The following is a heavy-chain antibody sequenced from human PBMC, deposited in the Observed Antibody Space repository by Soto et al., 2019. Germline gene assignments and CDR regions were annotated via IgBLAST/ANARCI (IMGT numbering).Heavy chain of an antibody. CDR3: AHRLCDSSCYWDVGYFDS. Sequence: SGPTLVNPTQTLTLTCNFSGCSLNTRGVGVGWIRQPPGKALEWLALIYWNNDRCYSPSLKSRLTITKDTSKKQVALTMTNMDPVDTATYYCAHRLCDSSCYWDVGYFDSWGQGTLVTVSS. CDR1: GCSLNTRGVG. CDR2: IYWNNDR. V-gene: IGHV2-5*01. J-gene: IGHJ4*02. D-gene: IGHD3-22*01.